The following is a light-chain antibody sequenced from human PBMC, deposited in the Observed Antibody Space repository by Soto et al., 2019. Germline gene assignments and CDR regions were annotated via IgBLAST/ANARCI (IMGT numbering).Light chain of an antibody. J-gene: IGKJ4*01. CDR3: QQYNTYPFT. CDR2: KAS. V-gene: IGKV1-5*03. CDR1: QSISTW. Sequence: DIQMTQSPSTLSASVGDRVTITCRASQSISTWLAWYQQKPGKAPKLLIYKASSLEGGVPSRFGGSGSGTLFNITISSLHPDDLATYYCQQYNTYPFTVGGATTVDIK.